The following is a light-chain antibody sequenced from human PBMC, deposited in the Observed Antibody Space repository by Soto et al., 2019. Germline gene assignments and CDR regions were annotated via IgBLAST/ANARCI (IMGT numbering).Light chain of an antibody. CDR1: QSVSSSY. J-gene: IGKJ4*01. V-gene: IGKV3-20*01. CDR2: GAS. CDR3: HQYGSSPLT. Sequence: EIVMTQSPATLSLSPGERATLSCRASQSVSSSYLAWYQQKPGQAPRLLIYGASNRASGVPDRFSGGGSGTDFTLTISGLEPEDFAVYYCHQYGSSPLTFGGGTKVDI.